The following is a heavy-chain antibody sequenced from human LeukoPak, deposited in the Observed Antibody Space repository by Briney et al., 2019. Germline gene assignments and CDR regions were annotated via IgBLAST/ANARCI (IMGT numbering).Heavy chain of an antibody. CDR2: ISSASGSI. CDR3: ARSYYEMATITPLDY. Sequence: GGSLRLSCVASGFTFSSNSMNWVRQAPGKGLEWVSYISSASGSIYYADSVKGRFTVSRDNAKNSLFLQMNSLRAEDTAVYYCARSYYEMATITPLDYWGQGTLVTVSS. D-gene: IGHD5-24*01. CDR1: GFTFSSNS. V-gene: IGHV3-48*04. J-gene: IGHJ4*02.